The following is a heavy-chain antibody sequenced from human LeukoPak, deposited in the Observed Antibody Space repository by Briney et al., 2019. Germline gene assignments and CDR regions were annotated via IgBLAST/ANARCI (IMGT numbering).Heavy chain of an antibody. CDR2: MNPNSGNT. CDR1: GYTFTSYD. Sequence: ASVKVSCKASGYTFTSYDINWVRQATGQGLEWTGWMNPNSGNTGYAQKFQGRVTMTRNTSISTAYMELSSLRSEDTAVYYCARGGDFWSGYGYNWFDPWGQGTLVTVSS. V-gene: IGHV1-8*01. CDR3: ARGGDFWSGYGYNWFDP. J-gene: IGHJ5*02. D-gene: IGHD3-3*01.